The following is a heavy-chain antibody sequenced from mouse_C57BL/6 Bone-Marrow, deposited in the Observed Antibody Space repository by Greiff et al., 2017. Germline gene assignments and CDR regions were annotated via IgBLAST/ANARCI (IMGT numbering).Heavy chain of an antibody. CDR3: ASYYGSSPLAY. CDR1: GFTFSDYG. D-gene: IGHD1-1*01. J-gene: IGHJ3*01. V-gene: IGHV5-17*01. CDR2: ISSGSSTI. Sequence: EVKLMESGGGLVKPGGSLKLSCAASGFTFSDYGMHWVRPAPEKGLEWVAYISSGSSTIYYADTVKGRFTISRDNAKNTLFLQMTSRRSEDTARDYCASYYGSSPLAYWGQGTLVTVSA.